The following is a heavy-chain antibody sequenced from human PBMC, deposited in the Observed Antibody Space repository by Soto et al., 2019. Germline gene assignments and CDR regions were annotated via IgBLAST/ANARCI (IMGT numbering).Heavy chain of an antibody. CDR1: GYTFSSYW. V-gene: IGHV5-51*01. J-gene: IGHJ6*02. D-gene: IGHD3-3*02. CDR3: ARTISLYYYYYGLDV. Sequence: PGESLKISCKGSGYTFSSYWIGWVRQMPGKGLEWMGIIYPGDSDTRYSPSFQGQVTISADKSTSTTYLQWTSLKASDTAKYYCARTISLYYYYYGLDVWGQGTTVTVSS. CDR2: IYPGDSDT.